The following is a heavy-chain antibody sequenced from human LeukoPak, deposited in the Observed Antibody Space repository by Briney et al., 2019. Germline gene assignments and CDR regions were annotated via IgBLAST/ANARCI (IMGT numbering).Heavy chain of an antibody. CDR3: ARPPRRWLQLMCY. D-gene: IGHD5-24*01. CDR2: IIPMSGTA. V-gene: IGHV1-69*05. J-gene: IGHJ4*02. CDR1: GGTFNNFA. Sequence: SVKVSCKASGGTFNNFAISWVRQAPGQGLEWVGGIIPMSGTANYAQKFQGRVTMTRDTSTSTVYMELSSLRSEDTAVYYCARPPRRWLQLMCYWGQGTLVTVSS.